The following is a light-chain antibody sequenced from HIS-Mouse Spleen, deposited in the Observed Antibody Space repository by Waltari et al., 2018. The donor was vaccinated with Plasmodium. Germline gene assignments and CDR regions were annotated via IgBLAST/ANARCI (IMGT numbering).Light chain of an antibody. J-gene: IGKJ5*01. CDR1: KGISSA. CDR3: QQFNNYPSIT. Sequence: AIQLTQSPSSLSASVGDRVTITCWASKGISSALAWYQQKPGKAPQLLIYDASSLESGVPSRFSGSGSRTNFSLTNSSLQPEDFAPYYCQQFNNYPSITFGQGTRLEIK. V-gene: IGKV1D-13*01. CDR2: DAS.